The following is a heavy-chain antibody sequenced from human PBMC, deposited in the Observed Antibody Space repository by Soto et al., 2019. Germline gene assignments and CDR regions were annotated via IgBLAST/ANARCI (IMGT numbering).Heavy chain of an antibody. J-gene: IGHJ4*02. CDR1: GFTFSNFA. Sequence: EVQLLESGGGLVQPGGSLRLSCTASGFTFSNFAMGWVRQAPGKGLEWVSTFGASGGTYYADSVKGRFTISRDTSRNTLYLQMNSLRAEDTALYYCTLRGRYYFDYRGQGTLVTVSS. CDR2: FGASGGT. V-gene: IGHV3-23*01. CDR3: TLRGRYYFDY.